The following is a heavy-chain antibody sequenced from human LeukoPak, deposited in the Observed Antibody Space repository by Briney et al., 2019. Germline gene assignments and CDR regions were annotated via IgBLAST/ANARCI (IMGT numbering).Heavy chain of an antibody. Sequence: PSETLSLTCAVYGGFFSGYYWSWIRQPPGKGLEWMGEINRSGSTNYSPSLKSRVTISVDTSKNQFSLKLSSVTAADTAVYYCARTQKKYGSGSYYNRYAFDIWGQGTMVTVSS. J-gene: IGHJ3*02. CDR2: INRSGST. CDR3: ARTQKKYGSGSYYNRYAFDI. CDR1: GGFFSGYY. D-gene: IGHD3-10*01. V-gene: IGHV4-34*01.